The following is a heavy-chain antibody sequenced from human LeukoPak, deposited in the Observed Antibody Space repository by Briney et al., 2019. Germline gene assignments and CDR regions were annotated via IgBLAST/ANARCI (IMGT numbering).Heavy chain of an antibody. V-gene: IGHV3-30*18. CDR1: GFTFSSYG. CDR2: ISYDESNK. D-gene: IGHD6-13*01. Sequence: PGRSLRLSCAASGFTFSSYGMHWVRQAPSKGLEWMAVISYDESNKYYADSVKGRFTISRDNSKNTLYLQMNSLRAEDTAVYYCAKYGTFGSSSSAFDYWGQGTLVTVSS. CDR3: AKYGTFGSSSSAFDY. J-gene: IGHJ4*02.